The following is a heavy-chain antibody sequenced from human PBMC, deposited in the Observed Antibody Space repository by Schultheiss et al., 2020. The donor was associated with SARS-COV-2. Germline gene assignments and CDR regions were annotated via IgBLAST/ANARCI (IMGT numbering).Heavy chain of an antibody. CDR1: GGTFSSYA. J-gene: IGHJ4*02. CDR3: ASADRYGGPDY. CDR2: IIPIFGTA. V-gene: IGHV1-69*05. Sequence: SVKVSCKASGGTFSSYAISWVRQAPGQGLEWMGGIIPIFGTANYAQKFQGRVTMTRDTSISTAYMELSGLRSDDTAVYYCASADRYGGPDYWGQGTLVTVSS. D-gene: IGHD4-23*01.